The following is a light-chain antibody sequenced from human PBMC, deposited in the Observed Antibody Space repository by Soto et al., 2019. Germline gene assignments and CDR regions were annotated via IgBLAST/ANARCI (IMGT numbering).Light chain of an antibody. CDR1: QSGSNW. Sequence: DIQMTQSPSTLSASVGVTVTITCRASQSGSNWLDWYQQKPGKAPNLLISDASNLESGVPSRFSGSGSGTEFTLTISGLQPDDFATYYCQQYISYPWTFGQGTRVEIK. V-gene: IGKV1-5*01. J-gene: IGKJ1*01. CDR3: QQYISYPWT. CDR2: DAS.